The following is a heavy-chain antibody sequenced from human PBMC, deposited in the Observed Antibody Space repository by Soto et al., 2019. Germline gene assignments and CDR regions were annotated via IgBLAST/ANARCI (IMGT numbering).Heavy chain of an antibody. CDR3: TRDASRDSSARGWFDP. V-gene: IGHV3-21*01. Sequence: GGSLRLSCAASGFTFRIFTMNWVRQAPGKGLEWVSTISSNSAYIYYTDALRGRFTISRDNAKNSLHLQMNSLRAEDTAVYYCTRDASRDSSARGWFDPWGPGTL. J-gene: IGHJ5*02. CDR2: ISSNSAYI. D-gene: IGHD6-13*01. CDR1: GFTFRIFT.